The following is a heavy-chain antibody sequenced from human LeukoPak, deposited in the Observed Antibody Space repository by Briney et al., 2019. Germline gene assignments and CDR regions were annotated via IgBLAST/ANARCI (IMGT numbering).Heavy chain of an antibody. CDR3: AKDLGSYLDY. Sequence: GRSLRLSCAASGFTFSSYGMHWVRQAPGKGLEWVAAISYDGSNKYYADSVKGRFTISRDNSKNTLYLQMNSLRAEDTAVYYCAKDLGSYLDYWGQGTLVTVSS. CDR1: GFTFSSYG. V-gene: IGHV3-30*18. CDR2: ISYDGSNK. J-gene: IGHJ4*02. D-gene: IGHD3-16*02.